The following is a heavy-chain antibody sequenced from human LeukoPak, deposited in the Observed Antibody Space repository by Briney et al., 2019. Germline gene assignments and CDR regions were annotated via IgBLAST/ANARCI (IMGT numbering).Heavy chain of an antibody. Sequence: SETLSLTCAVYGGSFSGYYWSWIRQPPGKGLEWVGEINHSGSTNYNPSLKSRVTISVDTSKNQFSLKLSSVTAADTTVYYCARTLEITFGGVIRYYYYGMDVWGQGTTVTVSS. CDR3: ARTLEITFGGVIRYYYYGMDV. V-gene: IGHV4-34*01. J-gene: IGHJ6*02. CDR2: INHSGST. CDR1: GGSFSGYY. D-gene: IGHD3-16*02.